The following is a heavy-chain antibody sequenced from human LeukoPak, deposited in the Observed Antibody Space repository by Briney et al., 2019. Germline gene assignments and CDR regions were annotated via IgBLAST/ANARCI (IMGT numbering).Heavy chain of an antibody. V-gene: IGHV3-11*06. Sequence: PGGSLRLACTASGFSFSDYYMSWIRQAPGKGLEWISYISSRSTYISDADSVKGRFTISRGNAKNLLFLQMNSLRVEDTALYYCARGGTGAFDYWGQGILVTASS. J-gene: IGHJ4*02. CDR3: ARGGTGAFDY. CDR1: GFSFSDYY. CDR2: ISSRSTYI. D-gene: IGHD2-8*02.